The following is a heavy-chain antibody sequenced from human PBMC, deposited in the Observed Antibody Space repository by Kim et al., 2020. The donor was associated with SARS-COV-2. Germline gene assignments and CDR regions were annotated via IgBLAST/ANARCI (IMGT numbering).Heavy chain of an antibody. D-gene: IGHD3-3*01. V-gene: IGHV3-7*03. CDR1: GFTFSNYW. CDR3: ARALTLFGVVID. J-gene: IGHJ4*02. CDR2: IKEDGGEK. Sequence: GGSLRLSCVASGFTFSNYWMSWVRQAPGKGLEWVANIKEDGGEKHYVDSVKGRFTVSRDNAKNSLYLQMNSLRAEDAAVYYCARALTLFGVVIDWGQGTL.